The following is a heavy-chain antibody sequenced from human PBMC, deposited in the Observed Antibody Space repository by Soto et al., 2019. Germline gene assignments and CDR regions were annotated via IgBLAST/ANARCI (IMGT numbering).Heavy chain of an antibody. V-gene: IGHV1-8*01. J-gene: IGHJ4*02. CDR3: AGEAAAVLVY. CDR1: GYSFTSYD. D-gene: IGHD2-15*01. CDR2: MNPNSGNT. Sequence: QVQLVQSGAEVKKPGASVKVACKASGYSFTSYDINWVRQATGQGLEWMGWMNPNSGNTGHAQKSSVRATITGHTSISTAYLERRRLRSEDTAVYFCAGEAAAVLVYLGQGTVVTVCS.